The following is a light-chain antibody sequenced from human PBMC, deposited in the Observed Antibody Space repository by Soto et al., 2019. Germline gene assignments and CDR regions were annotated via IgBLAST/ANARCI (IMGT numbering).Light chain of an antibody. J-gene: IGKJ4*01. CDR3: QQYGSSPLT. V-gene: IGKV3-20*01. Sequence: EMVLTKSPGTLSLSPGERATLSCRASQSVSSSYLAWYQQKPGQAPRLLIYGGSSRATGIPDRFSGSGSGTDFTLTISRLEPEGFAVYYFQQYGSSPLTFGGGTKVEIK. CDR2: GGS. CDR1: QSVSSSY.